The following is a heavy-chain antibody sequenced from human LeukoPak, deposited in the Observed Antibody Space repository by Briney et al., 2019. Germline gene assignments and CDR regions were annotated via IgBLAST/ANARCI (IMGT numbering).Heavy chain of an antibody. Sequence: ASVKVSCKASGYAFTTYDINWVRQATGQGLEWMGWMNPNSGNTGYAQKFQGRVTMTRNTSISTAYMELSSLRSEDTAVYYCARGPNKSDGGNSGSAWFDPWGQGTLVTVSS. CDR3: ARGPNKSDGGNSGSAWFDP. D-gene: IGHD4-23*01. CDR1: GYAFTTYD. J-gene: IGHJ5*02. V-gene: IGHV1-8*01. CDR2: MNPNSGNT.